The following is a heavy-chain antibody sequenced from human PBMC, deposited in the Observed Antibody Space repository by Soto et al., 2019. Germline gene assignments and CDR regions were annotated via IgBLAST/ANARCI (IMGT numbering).Heavy chain of an antibody. J-gene: IGHJ4*02. CDR1: GYTFTNYD. Sequence: ASVKVSCKASGYTFTNYDINWVRQAPGQGLEWMGWISAYNGDTNYAQKLQGRVTMTTDTSTSTAYMELRSLRSDDTAVYYCARVGLGDLGSDYWGQGTLVTVSS. CDR3: ARVGLGDLGSDY. D-gene: IGHD3-3*01. V-gene: IGHV1-18*01. CDR2: ISAYNGDT.